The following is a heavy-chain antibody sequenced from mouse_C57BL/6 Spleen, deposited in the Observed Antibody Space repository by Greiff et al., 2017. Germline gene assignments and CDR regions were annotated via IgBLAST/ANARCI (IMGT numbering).Heavy chain of an antibody. Sequence: EVMLVESGGGLVKPGGSLKLSCAASGFTFSSYAMSWVRQTPEKRLEWVATISDGGSYTYYPDNVQGRFTISRDNAKNTLYLQMSHLKSEDTAMYYCARGLRTGRAHFPYWGQGTLVTVAA. CDR1: GFTFSSYA. CDR2: ISDGGSYT. D-gene: IGHD4-1*01. V-gene: IGHV5-4*03. CDR3: ARGLRTGRAHFPY. J-gene: IGHJ3*01.